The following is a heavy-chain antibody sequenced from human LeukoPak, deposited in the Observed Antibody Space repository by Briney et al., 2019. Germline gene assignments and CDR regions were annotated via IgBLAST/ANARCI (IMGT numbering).Heavy chain of an antibody. CDR1: GGTFSSYA. CDR3: AREVDFWSGYYAPTFDP. J-gene: IGHJ5*02. V-gene: IGHV1-69*04. Sequence: ASVKVSCKASGGTFSSYAISWVRQAPGQGLEWMGRIIPILGIANYAQKFQGRVTITADKSTSTAYMELSSLRSEDTAVYYCAREVDFWSGYYAPTFDPWGQGTLVTVSS. D-gene: IGHD3-3*01. CDR2: IIPILGIA.